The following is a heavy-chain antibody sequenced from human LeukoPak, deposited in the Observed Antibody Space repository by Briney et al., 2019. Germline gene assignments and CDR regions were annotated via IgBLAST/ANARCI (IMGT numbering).Heavy chain of an antibody. Sequence: GGSLRLSCAASGFTFSSYSMNWVRQAPGKGPEWVSSISSSSSYIYYADSVKGRFTISRDNAKNSRYLQMNSLRAEDTAVYYCARGGVTTNWFDPWGQGTLVTVSS. V-gene: IGHV3-21*01. CDR2: ISSSSSYI. CDR3: ARGGVTTNWFDP. CDR1: GFTFSSYS. D-gene: IGHD4-11*01. J-gene: IGHJ5*02.